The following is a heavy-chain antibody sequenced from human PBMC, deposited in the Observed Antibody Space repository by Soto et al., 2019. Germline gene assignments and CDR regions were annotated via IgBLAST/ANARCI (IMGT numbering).Heavy chain of an antibody. CDR3: ARGGNCIVSSCPLGSHYGMDV. V-gene: IGHV4-34*01. J-gene: IGHJ6*02. Sequence: QVQLQQWGAGLLKPSETLSLTCAVYGGSFSGYYWTWIRQPPGKGLEWVGEIGHSGSATYSPSLKIRVAISVDKSNNQSSLRLSSVTTADTAVYYCARGGNCIVSSCPLGSHYGMDVWGQGTTVTVSS. CDR1: GGSFSGYY. CDR2: IGHSGSA. D-gene: IGHD2-15*01.